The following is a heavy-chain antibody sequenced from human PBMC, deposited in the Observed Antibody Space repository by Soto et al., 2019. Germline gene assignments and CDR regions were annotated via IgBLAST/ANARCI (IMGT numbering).Heavy chain of an antibody. J-gene: IGHJ3*01. CDR2: XKPSGXSP. D-gene: IGHD3-10*01. CDR1: GYTFTTYY. Sequence: XVKVSCKASGYTFTTYYMHWVRQAPGQWLEWMGIXKPSGXSPSYEKKFQXXVTLTRDXXKSKVYMEMSSLRSEDTAVYYCARVPTGGSYDVWGQGTMVTVSS. V-gene: IGHV1-46*03. CDR3: ARVPTGGSYDV.